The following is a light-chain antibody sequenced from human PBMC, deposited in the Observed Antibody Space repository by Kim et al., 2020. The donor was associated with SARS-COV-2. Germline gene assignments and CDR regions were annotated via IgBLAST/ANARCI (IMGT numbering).Light chain of an antibody. CDR2: KAS. V-gene: IGKV1-5*03. CDR1: QSISSW. J-gene: IGKJ1*01. Sequence: DIQMTQSPSTLSASVEDRVTITCRASQSISSWLAWYQQKPGKAPKLLIYKASSLESGVPSRFSGSGSGTEFTLTISSLQPDDFATYYCKQYNTYAWTFGKGTKV. CDR3: KQYNTYAWT.